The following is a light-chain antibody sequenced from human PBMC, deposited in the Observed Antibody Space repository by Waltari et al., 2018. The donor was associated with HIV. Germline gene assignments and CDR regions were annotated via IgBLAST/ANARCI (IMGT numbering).Light chain of an antibody. CDR1: STAAVDHTY. V-gene: IGLV2-8*01. CDR3: SSYAGSSTWV. CDR2: EVS. J-gene: IGLJ3*02. Sequence: QSALTQPPSASGSPGQSFTISCTGISTAAVDHTYVSRYQTHPVKAPKSLIYEVSKRPSGVPDRFSGSKSGNTASLTVSGLQADDEADYYCSSYAGSSTWVFGGGTKLTVL.